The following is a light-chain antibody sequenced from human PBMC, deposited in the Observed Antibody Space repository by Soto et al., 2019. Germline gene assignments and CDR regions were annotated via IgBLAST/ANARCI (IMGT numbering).Light chain of an antibody. CDR2: EVS. V-gene: IGLV2-14*01. J-gene: IGLJ1*01. CDR1: SSDVGGYNY. Sequence: QSALAQPASVSGSPGQSIAISCTGTSSDVGGYNYVSWYQQHPGKAPKLLISEVSIRPSGVSDRFSGSKSGNTASLTISGLQNDDEADYYCSSFTSAYTFVFGSGTKVTVL. CDR3: SSFTSAYTFV.